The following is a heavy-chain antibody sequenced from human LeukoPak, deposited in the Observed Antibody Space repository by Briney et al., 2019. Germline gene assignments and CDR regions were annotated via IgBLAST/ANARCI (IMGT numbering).Heavy chain of an antibody. D-gene: IGHD3-9*01. Sequence: VASVKVSCKASGYTFTSYAMNWVRQAPGQGLEWMGWINTNTGNPTYAQGFTGRFVFSLDTSVSTAYLQISSLKAEDTAVYYCARENYYDILTGYYPSIYYYGMDVWGQGTTVTVS. CDR1: GYTFTSYA. J-gene: IGHJ6*02. V-gene: IGHV7-4-1*02. CDR3: ARENYYDILTGYYPSIYYYGMDV. CDR2: INTNTGNP.